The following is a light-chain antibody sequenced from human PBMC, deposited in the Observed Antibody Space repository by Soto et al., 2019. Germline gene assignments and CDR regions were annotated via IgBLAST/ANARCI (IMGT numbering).Light chain of an antibody. CDR2: AAS. V-gene: IGKV1-39*01. CDR1: QSISSY. Sequence: QITQSPSSLSASVGDRVTITCRASQSISSYLNWYQQKPGKAPKLLIYAASSLQSGVPSRFSGSGSGTDFTLTISSLQPEDFATYYCQQSYSTPLTFGGGTKVDI. CDR3: QQSYSTPLT. J-gene: IGKJ4*01.